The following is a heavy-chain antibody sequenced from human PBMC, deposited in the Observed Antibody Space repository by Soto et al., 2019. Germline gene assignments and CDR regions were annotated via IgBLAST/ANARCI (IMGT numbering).Heavy chain of an antibody. Sequence: ASVKVSCKASGYTFTGYYMHWVRQAPGQGLEWMGWINPNSGGTNYAQKFQGRVTMTRDTSISTAYMELSRLRSDGTAVYYCARALRQAGYSSGWLNYWGQGTLVTVSS. J-gene: IGHJ4*02. CDR3: ARALRQAGYSSGWLNY. V-gene: IGHV1-2*02. CDR2: INPNSGGT. CDR1: GYTFTGYY. D-gene: IGHD6-19*01.